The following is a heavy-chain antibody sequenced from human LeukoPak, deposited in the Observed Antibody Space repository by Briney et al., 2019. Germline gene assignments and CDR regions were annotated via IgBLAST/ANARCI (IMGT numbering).Heavy chain of an antibody. J-gene: IGHJ3*02. CDR3: ARVRSIVGAIDAFDI. Sequence: GRSLRLSCAASGFTFSSYGMHWVRQAPGKGLEWVAVIYSGGSTYYADSVKGRFTISRDNSKNTLYLQMNSLRAEDTAVYYCARVRSIVGAIDAFDIWGQGTMVTVSS. CDR2: IYSGGST. D-gene: IGHD1-26*01. V-gene: IGHV3-NL1*01. CDR1: GFTFSSYG.